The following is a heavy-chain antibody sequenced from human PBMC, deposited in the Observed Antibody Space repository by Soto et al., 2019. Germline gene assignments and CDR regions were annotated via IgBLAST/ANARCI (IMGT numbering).Heavy chain of an antibody. J-gene: IGHJ6*02. V-gene: IGHV1-46*01. D-gene: IGHD1-20*01. CDR1: GYTFTSYY. CDR2: INPSGGST. Sequence: ASVKVSCKASGYTFTSYYMHWVRQAPGQGLEWMGIINPSGGSTSYAQKFQGRVTMTRDTSTSTVYMELSSLRSEDTAVYYCARDHVNWNDGSYYYYGMDVWGQGTTVTAP. CDR3: ARDHVNWNDGSYYYYGMDV.